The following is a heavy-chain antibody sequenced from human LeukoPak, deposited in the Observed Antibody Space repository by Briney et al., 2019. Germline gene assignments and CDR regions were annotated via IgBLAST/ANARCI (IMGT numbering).Heavy chain of an antibody. V-gene: IGHV3-30*02. J-gene: IGHJ3*02. CDR3: ARGMYGQDDAFDI. CDR1: GFTFSSYG. D-gene: IGHD2-8*01. CDR2: IRYDGSNK. Sequence: GGSLRLSCAASGFTFSSYGMHWARQAPGKGLEWVAFIRYDGSNKYYADSVKGRFTISRDNSKNTLYLQMNSLRAEDTAVYYCARGMYGQDDAFDIWGQGTMVTVSS.